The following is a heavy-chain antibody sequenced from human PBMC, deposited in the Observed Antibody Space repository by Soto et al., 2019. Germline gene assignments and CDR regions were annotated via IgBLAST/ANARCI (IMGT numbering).Heavy chain of an antibody. J-gene: IGHJ6*02. D-gene: IGHD3-10*01. CDR2: INPNSGGT. V-gene: IGHV1-2*04. Sequence: ASVKVSCKASGYTFTGYYMHWVRQAPGQGLEWMGWINPNSGGTNYAQKFQGWVTMTRDTSISTAYMELSRLRSDDPAVYYCARYWYFGWGFYSGGGGRGYYYGMDVWGQGTTVTVSS. CDR1: GYTFTGYY. CDR3: ARYWYFGWGFYSGGGGRGYYYGMDV.